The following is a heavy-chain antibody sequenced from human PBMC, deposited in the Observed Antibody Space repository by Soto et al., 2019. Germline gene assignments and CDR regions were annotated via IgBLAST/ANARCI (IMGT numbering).Heavy chain of an antibody. CDR3: ARDKDRLQLGGKYNYIFDV. V-gene: IGHV1-69*12. CDR2: IMPVFRAP. D-gene: IGHD1-1*01. J-gene: IGHJ6*02. CDR1: GGTFSNSA. Sequence: QVQLEQSGAEVKQPGSSVRVSCKASGGTFSNSAISWVRQAPGQGLEWMGGIMPVFRAPDYAQNFQGRVTITADESTSTAYMELHGLRPDATAVYFCARDKDRLQLGGKYNYIFDVWGQGTTVTVSS.